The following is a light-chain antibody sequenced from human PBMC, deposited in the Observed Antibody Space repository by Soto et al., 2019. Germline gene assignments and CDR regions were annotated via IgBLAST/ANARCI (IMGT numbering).Light chain of an antibody. CDR2: EVT. Sequence: QSALTQPASVSGSPGQSITISCTGTSSDVGDYDYVSWSQQHPGKAPKLLIYEVTNRPSGVSNRFSGSKSGNTASLTISGLQAEDEADYYCNSYTSGTNRVFGGGPKLTVL. V-gene: IGLV2-14*01. J-gene: IGLJ3*02. CDR1: SSDVGDYDY. CDR3: NSYTSGTNRV.